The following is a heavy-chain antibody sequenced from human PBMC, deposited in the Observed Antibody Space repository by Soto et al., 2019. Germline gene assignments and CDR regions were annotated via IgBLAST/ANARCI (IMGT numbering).Heavy chain of an antibody. D-gene: IGHD6-6*01. CDR1: GGSISSYY. CDR2: IYYSGST. V-gene: IGHV4-59*01. J-gene: IGHJ6*03. CDR3: ARRIAARYYYYYYMDV. Sequence: SETLSLTCTVSGGSISSYYWSWIRQPPGKGLEWIGYIYYSGSTNYNPSLKSRVTISVDTSKNQFSLKLSSVTAADTAVYYCARRIAARYYYYYYMDVWGKGTTVTVS.